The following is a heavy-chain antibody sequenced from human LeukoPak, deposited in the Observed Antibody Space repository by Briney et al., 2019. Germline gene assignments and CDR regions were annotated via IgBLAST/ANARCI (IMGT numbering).Heavy chain of an antibody. J-gene: IGHJ4*02. CDR3: ASGGSYYYDSSGYPRY. D-gene: IGHD3-22*01. CDR2: INPSGGST. Sequence: ASVKVSCKASGYTFTSYYMHWVRQAPGQGLEWMGIINPSGGSTSYAQKFQGRVTMTRDTSTSTVYMELSSLRSEDTAVYYCASGGSYYYDSSGYPRYWGQGTLVTVSS. CDR1: GYTFTSYY. V-gene: IGHV1-46*01.